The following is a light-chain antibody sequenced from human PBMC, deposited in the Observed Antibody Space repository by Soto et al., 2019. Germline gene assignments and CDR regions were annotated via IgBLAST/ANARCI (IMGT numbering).Light chain of an antibody. V-gene: IGLV2-14*03. CDR1: NSDVGYYNY. CDR2: DIS. CDR3: SSYTSSTTLV. J-gene: IGLJ2*01. Sequence: QSVLTQPASVSGSPGQSIAISCTGTNSDVGYYNYVSWYQQHPGKAPKLLIYDISNRPSGVSNRFSGPKSGNTASLTISGLQAEDEADYYCSSYTSSTTLVFGGGTKLTVL.